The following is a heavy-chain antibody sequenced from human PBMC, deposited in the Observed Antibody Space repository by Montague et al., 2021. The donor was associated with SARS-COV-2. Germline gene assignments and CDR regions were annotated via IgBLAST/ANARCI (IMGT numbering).Heavy chain of an antibody. D-gene: IGHD1-14*01. CDR2: PYYEYKWYN. CDR3: TQERGPGRTTWHYFDY. V-gene: IGHV6-1*01. J-gene: IGHJ4*02. CDR1: GDSVARHRRA. Sequence: CAISGDSVARHRRASDGNRQAPPRRLERVGRPYYEYKWYNDYAVSVRSRITISPDTSKNQFSLQLNSVTPGDTAVYYCTQERGPGRTTWHYFDYWGQGTLVAVAS.